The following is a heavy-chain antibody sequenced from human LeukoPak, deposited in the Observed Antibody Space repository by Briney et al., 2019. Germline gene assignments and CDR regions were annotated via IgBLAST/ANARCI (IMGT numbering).Heavy chain of an antibody. D-gene: IGHD2-15*01. CDR1: GASISNYY. V-gene: IGHV4-4*07. J-gene: IGHJ5*02. CDR2: FYASGTT. Sequence: SETLSLTCTVSGASISNYYWSWLRQPAGKGLEWIGRFYASGTTYYNPSLRSRVTLSIDTSKNQFSLKLSSVTAADTAVYYCARTHCGGGSCDKFGPWGQGILVTVSS. CDR3: ARTHCGGGSCDKFGP.